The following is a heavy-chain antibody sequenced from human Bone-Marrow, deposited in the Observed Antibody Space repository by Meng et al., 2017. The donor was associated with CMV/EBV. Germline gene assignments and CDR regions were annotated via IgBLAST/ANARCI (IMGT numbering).Heavy chain of an antibody. V-gene: IGHV3-21*01. CDR1: GFTFSSYS. J-gene: IGHJ4*02. CDR3: ARDRGGVYYDSSGFVDY. D-gene: IGHD3-22*01. Sequence: GEYLKISCAASGFTFSSYSMNWVRQAPGKGLEWVSSISSSSSYIYYADSVKGRFTISRDNAKNSLYLQMNSLRAEDTAVYYCARDRGGVYYDSSGFVDYWGQGTLVTVSS. CDR2: ISSSSSYI.